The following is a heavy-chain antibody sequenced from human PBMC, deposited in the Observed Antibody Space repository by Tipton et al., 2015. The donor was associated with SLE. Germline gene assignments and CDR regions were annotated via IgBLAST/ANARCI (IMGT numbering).Heavy chain of an antibody. Sequence: TLSLTCTVSGGPISSGSYYWSWIRQPAGKGLEWIGRIYTSGSTNYNPSLKSRVTISVDTSKNQFSLKLSSVTAADTAVYYCARAGEGVFDYWGQGTLVTVSS. V-gene: IGHV4-61*02. CDR2: IYTSGST. J-gene: IGHJ4*02. D-gene: IGHD3-10*01. CDR1: GGPISSGSYY. CDR3: ARAGEGVFDY.